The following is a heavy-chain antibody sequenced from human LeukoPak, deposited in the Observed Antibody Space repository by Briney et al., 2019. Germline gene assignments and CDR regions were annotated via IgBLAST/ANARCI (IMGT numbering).Heavy chain of an antibody. D-gene: IGHD1-26*01. Sequence: PGGSLRLSCAASGFTFSHYAMHWVRQAPGKGLEWVAVISYDGNHKYYADSVKGRFIISRDNSKNTLYVQMNSLRAEDTAVYYCARARNGTLKYWGQGTLVTVCS. CDR1: GFTFSHYA. CDR2: ISYDGNHK. J-gene: IGHJ4*02. V-gene: IGHV3-30*01. CDR3: ARARNGTLKY.